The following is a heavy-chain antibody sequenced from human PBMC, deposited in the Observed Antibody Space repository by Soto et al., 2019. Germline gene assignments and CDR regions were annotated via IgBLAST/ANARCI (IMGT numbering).Heavy chain of an antibody. V-gene: IGHV1-69*13. D-gene: IGHD4-17*01. CDR1: GGTFSSYA. CDR3: ASHSHDYGDYWGFDY. CDR2: IIPIFGTA. Sequence: GASVKVSCKASGGTFSSYAISWVRQAPGQGLEWMGGIIPIFGTANYAQKFQGRVTITADESTSTAYMELSSLRSEDTAVYYCASHSHDYGDYWGFDYWGQGTLVTVSS. J-gene: IGHJ4*02.